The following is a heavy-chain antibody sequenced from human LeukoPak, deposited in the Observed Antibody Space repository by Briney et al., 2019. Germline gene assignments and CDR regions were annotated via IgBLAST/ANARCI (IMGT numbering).Heavy chain of an antibody. CDR3: ARAMAISGNNRFDP. V-gene: IGHV6-1*01. CDR1: GDSVSSNSAA. CDR2: TYYRSKWYH. D-gene: IGHD5-24*01. Sequence: SQTLSLTCAISGDSVSSNSAAWNWIRQSPSRGLEWLGRTYYRSKWYHDYAASVKGRMSISSDTLTNQFSLHLNSVTPEDTAVYYCARAMAISGNNRFDPWGQGSLVTVSS. J-gene: IGHJ5*02.